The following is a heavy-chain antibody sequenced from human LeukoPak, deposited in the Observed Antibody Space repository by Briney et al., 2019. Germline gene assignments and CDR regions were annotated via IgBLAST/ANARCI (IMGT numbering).Heavy chain of an antibody. D-gene: IGHD4-17*01. CDR2: MYYSGST. V-gene: IGHV4-31*11. CDR1: GGSISSGSYY. CDR3: AREGGNGDYDY. J-gene: IGHJ4*02. Sequence: SETLSLTCAVSGGSISSGSYYWSWIRQHPGKGLEWIGYMYYSGSTHYNPSLKSRTTISADTSKDQFSLKLSSVTAADTAVYYCAREGGNGDYDYWGQGTLVTVSS.